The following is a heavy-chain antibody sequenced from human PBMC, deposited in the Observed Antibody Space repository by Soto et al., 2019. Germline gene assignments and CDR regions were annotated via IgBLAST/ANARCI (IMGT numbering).Heavy chain of an antibody. CDR3: ARGAPAGQLVPYPRPFDY. Sequence: GGSLRLSCAASGFTFSSYSMNWVRQAPGKGLEWVSSISSSSSYIYYADSVKGRFTISRDNAKNSLYLQMNSLRAEDTAVYYCARGAPAGQLVPYPRPFDYWGQGTLVTVSS. D-gene: IGHD6-6*01. CDR1: GFTFSSYS. V-gene: IGHV3-21*01. CDR2: ISSSSSYI. J-gene: IGHJ4*02.